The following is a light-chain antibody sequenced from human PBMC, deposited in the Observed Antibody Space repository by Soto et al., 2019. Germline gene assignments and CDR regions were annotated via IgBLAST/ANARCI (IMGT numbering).Light chain of an antibody. V-gene: IGKV1-5*03. CDR1: QSISTW. CDR2: KAS. Sequence: DIQMTQSPSTLSASVGDRVTITCRASQSISTWLGWYQQKPGKAPKLLIYKASSLEGGVPSRFSGSGSGTEFNITISSLQPDDFATYYCQQYNTYPLTFGGGTTVDIE. CDR3: QQYNTYPLT. J-gene: IGKJ4*01.